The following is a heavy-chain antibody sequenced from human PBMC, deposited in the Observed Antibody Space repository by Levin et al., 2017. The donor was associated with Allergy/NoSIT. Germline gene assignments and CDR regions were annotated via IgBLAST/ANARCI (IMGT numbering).Heavy chain of an antibody. D-gene: IGHD1-26*01. CDR2: MSSDGNFK. Sequence: GGSLRLSCAASEFTFSRYPMHWVRQAPGKGLEWLAVMSSDGNFKSYADSVKGRFTISRDNSKDTLYLQMSSLRPEDTAVDYCARGAGSHPWAVFDYWGQGALVTVSS. V-gene: IGHV3-30*15. J-gene: IGHJ4*02. CDR3: ARGAGSHPWAVFDY. CDR1: EFTFSRYP.